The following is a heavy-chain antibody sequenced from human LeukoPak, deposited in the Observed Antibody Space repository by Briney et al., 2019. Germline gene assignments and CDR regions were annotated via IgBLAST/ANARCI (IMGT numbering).Heavy chain of an antibody. CDR2: IYYSGST. J-gene: IGHJ4*02. CDR3: ARVDQGDTY. Sequence: PSETLSLTCTVSGGSISSYYWSWIRQPPGKGLEGSGYIYYSGSTNYNPSLKSRVAMSVDTSKNQFSLKLSSLTDADTAVYYCARVDQGDTYWSQGPLVTVSS. D-gene: IGHD2-21*02. CDR1: GGSISSYY. V-gene: IGHV4-59*01.